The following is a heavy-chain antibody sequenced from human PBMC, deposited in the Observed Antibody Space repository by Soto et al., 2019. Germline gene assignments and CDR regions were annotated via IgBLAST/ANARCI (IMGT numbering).Heavy chain of an antibody. CDR1: GYKFTSSW. CDR2: IFPSDSDT. CDR3: ARKDKSGYFNWFDP. Sequence: GESLKISCRTSGYKFTSSWIAWVRQMPGKGLEWMGIIFPSDSDTRYSPSFQGQVTISADRSTSTVFLQWASLKASDTAVYFCARKDKSGYFNWFDPWGQGTLVTVS. V-gene: IGHV5-51*01. D-gene: IGHD3-22*01. J-gene: IGHJ5*02.